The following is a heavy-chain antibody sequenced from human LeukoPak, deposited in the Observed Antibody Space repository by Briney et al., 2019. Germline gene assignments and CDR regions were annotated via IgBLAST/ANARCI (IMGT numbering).Heavy chain of an antibody. D-gene: IGHD2-21*02. CDR3: ARDVNCGGDCYSAGFDY. CDR1: GGSFSGYY. CDR2: INHSGST. V-gene: IGHV4-34*01. J-gene: IGHJ4*02. Sequence: SETLSLTCAVYGGSFSGYYWSWIRQPPGKGLEWIGEINHSGSTNYNPSLKSRVTISVDTSKNQFSLKLSSVTAADTAVYYCARDVNCGGDCYSAGFDYWGQGTLVTVSS.